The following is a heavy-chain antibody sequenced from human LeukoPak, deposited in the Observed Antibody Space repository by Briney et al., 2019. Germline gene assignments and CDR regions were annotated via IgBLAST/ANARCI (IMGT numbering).Heavy chain of an antibody. D-gene: IGHD3-22*01. CDR1: GGTFSSYA. Sequence: GSSVKVSCKASGGTFSSYAISWVRQAPGQGLEWMGGIIPIFGTANYAQKFQGRVTITTDESTSTAYMELSSLRSEDTAVYYCATDRRRGLYYYDSSGYLFDYWGQGTLVTVSS. CDR3: ATDRRRGLYYYDSSGYLFDY. V-gene: IGHV1-69*05. CDR2: IIPIFGTA. J-gene: IGHJ4*02.